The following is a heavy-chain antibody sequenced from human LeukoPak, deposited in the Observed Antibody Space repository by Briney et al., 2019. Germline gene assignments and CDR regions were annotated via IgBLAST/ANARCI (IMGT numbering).Heavy chain of an antibody. V-gene: IGHV1-69*13. J-gene: IGHJ4*02. CDR2: IIPIFGTA. Sequence: GASVKVSCQSSGGTFSSYAISSVRQAPGQGLEWMGGIIPIFGTANYAQKFQGRVTITADESTSTAYMDLRSLRSDDTAVYYCARAPLVGGCSSTSCPLFDYWGQGNLVTVSS. CDR3: ARAPLVGGCSSTSCPLFDY. D-gene: IGHD2-2*01. CDR1: GGTFSSYA.